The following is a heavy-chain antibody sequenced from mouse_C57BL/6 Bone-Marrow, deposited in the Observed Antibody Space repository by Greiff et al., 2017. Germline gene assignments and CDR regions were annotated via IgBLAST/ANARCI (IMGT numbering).Heavy chain of an antibody. CDR1: GFSFNTYA. D-gene: IGHD1-1*01. CDR3: VRQGYGSSLDY. J-gene: IGHJ2*01. Sequence: EVHLVESGGGLVQPKGSLKLSCAASGFSFNTYAMNWVRQAPGKGLEWVARIRSKSNNYATYYADSVKDRFTISRDDSESMLYLQMNNLKTEDTAMYYCVRQGYGSSLDYWGQGTTLTVSS. CDR2: IRSKSNNYAT. V-gene: IGHV10-1*01.